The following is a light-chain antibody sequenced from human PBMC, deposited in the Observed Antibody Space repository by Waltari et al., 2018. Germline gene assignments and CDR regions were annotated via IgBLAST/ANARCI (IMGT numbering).Light chain of an antibody. Sequence: DIVMTQSPDSLAVSLGERATINCKSSQSVLFSANNENYLAWYQQKPGQPPKPLIYWASTRESGVPDRFSGSGSGTDFTLTISSLQAEDVAVYYCQQYYSIPRSFGQGTKLEIK. CDR1: QSVLFSANNENY. V-gene: IGKV4-1*01. CDR2: WAS. J-gene: IGKJ2*03. CDR3: QQYYSIPRS.